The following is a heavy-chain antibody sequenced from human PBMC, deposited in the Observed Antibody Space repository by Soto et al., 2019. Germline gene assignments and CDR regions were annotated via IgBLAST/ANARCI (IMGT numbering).Heavy chain of an antibody. V-gene: IGHV3-15*01. CDR3: TTGLSNGYYNFDY. Sequence: ETLSLTCTVSGGSISSYYWSWIRQPPGKGLEWVGRIKGEADGGTTDYAAPVKGRITISRDHSKDTLYLHMNSLKTEDTAVYYCTTGLSNGYYNFDYWGQGTPVTVSS. D-gene: IGHD3-22*01. CDR2: IKGEADGGTT. J-gene: IGHJ4*02. CDR1: GGSISSYY.